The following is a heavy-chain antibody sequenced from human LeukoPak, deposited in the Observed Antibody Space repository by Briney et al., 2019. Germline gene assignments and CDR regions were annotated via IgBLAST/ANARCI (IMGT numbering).Heavy chain of an antibody. V-gene: IGHV3-23*01. Sequence: GGSLRLSCAASGFTFSSYAMSWVRQAPGKGLEWVSAISGSGGSTYYADSVKGRFTISRDNSKNTLYLQMNSLRAEDTAVYYCARPGAPVVPAAMGWFDPWGQGTLVTVSS. CDR2: ISGSGGST. CDR3: ARPGAPVVPAAMGWFDP. D-gene: IGHD2-2*01. J-gene: IGHJ5*02. CDR1: GFTFSSYA.